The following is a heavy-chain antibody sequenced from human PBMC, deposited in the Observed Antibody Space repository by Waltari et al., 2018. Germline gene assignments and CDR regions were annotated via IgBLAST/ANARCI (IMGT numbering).Heavy chain of an antibody. CDR1: GGPFSTYA. D-gene: IGHD3-22*01. CDR2: IIPILGIA. CDR3: AREIYYDSSGHPIPDY. J-gene: IGHJ4*02. Sequence: QVQLVQSGAEVKKPGSSVKVSCKASGGPFSTYAIIWARQAPGQGLEWMGRIIPILGIANYAQKFQGRVTITADKSTSTAYMELSSLRSEDTAVYYCAREIYYDSSGHPIPDYWGQGTLVTVSS. V-gene: IGHV1-69*04.